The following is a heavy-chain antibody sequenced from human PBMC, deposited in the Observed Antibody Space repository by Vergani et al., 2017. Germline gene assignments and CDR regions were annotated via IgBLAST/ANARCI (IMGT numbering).Heavy chain of an antibody. CDR3: ARDVGRGGMDV. CDR2: IYYSGST. V-gene: IGHV4-34*01. D-gene: IGHD2-15*01. CDR1: GGSFSGYY. Sequence: QVQLQQWGAGLLKPSETLSLTCAVYGGSFSGYYWSWIRQHPGKGLEWIGYIYYSGSTYYNPSLKSRVTISVDTSKNQFSLKLSSVTAADTAVYYCARDVGRGGMDVWGQGTTVTVSS. J-gene: IGHJ6*02.